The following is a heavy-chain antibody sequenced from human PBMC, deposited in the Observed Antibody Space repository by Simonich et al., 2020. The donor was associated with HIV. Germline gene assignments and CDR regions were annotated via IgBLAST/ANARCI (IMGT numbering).Heavy chain of an antibody. D-gene: IGHD2-2*01. V-gene: IGHV4-34*01. CDR1: GGSFINYY. J-gene: IGHJ5*02. CDR2: VNHSGRT. Sequence: QVQLQQWGAGLLKPSETLSLTCAVYGGSFINYYWSWIRQPPGKGLEWIWEVNHSGRTKTRVALKSRVTISVDTSRNQCSRKLNSVTAADTAVYYCARHMCSVIICSEGYNWFAPWGQGTLVTVSS. CDR3: ARHMCSVIICSEGYNWFAP.